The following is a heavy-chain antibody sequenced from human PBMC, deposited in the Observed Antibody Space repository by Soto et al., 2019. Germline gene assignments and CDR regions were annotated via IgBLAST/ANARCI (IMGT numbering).Heavy chain of an antibody. J-gene: IGHJ4*02. CDR3: CGIAVAGTVDY. Sequence: LSETLSLTCTVSGGSISSYYWSWIWQPPGKGLEWIGYIYYSGSTNYNPSLKSRVTISVDTSKNQFSLKLSSVTAADTAVYYCCGIAVAGTVDYWGQGTLVTVSS. D-gene: IGHD6-19*01. CDR2: IYYSGST. V-gene: IGHV4-59*01. CDR1: GGSISSYY.